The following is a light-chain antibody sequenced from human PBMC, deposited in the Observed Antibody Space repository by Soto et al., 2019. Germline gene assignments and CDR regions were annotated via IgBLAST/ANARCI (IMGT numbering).Light chain of an antibody. Sequence: EIVLTQSPATLSLSPGERATLSCRASQSVSRYLVWYQQKSGQAPRLLIYDTSNRATGIPARFSGSGSGTDFTLTISSLEPEDFAVYYCQQHNNWPLTFGGGTKVEIK. CDR2: DTS. CDR3: QQHNNWPLT. CDR1: QSVSRY. V-gene: IGKV3-11*01. J-gene: IGKJ4*01.